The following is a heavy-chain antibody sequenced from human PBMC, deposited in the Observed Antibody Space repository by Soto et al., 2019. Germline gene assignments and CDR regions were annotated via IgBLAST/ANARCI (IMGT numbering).Heavy chain of an antibody. D-gene: IGHD2-15*01. CDR3: ARDDGTRCSGGSCYLH. CDR2: VSGGGDAA. Sequence: WGSLRLACEGAGFRWVNYAINWVRQAPGKGLEWVSAVSGGGDAAFYADSVKGRFTMTTDTSTSTAYMELRSLRSDDTAVYYCARDDGTRCSGGSCYLHWGQGTLVTVSS. V-gene: IGHV3-23*01. CDR1: GFRWVNYA. J-gene: IGHJ1*01.